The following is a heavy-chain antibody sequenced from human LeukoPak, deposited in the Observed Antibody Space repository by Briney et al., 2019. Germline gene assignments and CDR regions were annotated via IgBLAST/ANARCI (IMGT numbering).Heavy chain of an antibody. J-gene: IGHJ4*02. CDR2: INHSGNS. CDR1: GGSFSGYY. Sequence: SETLSLTCSVYGGSFSGYYWRSIRQPPGKGLEWIGEINHSGNSNYNPSLKSRVTISVDTSKNQFSLKLNSLPAADTGVYYCARGLTDWGQGTLVTVSS. V-gene: IGHV4-34*01. CDR3: ARGLTD.